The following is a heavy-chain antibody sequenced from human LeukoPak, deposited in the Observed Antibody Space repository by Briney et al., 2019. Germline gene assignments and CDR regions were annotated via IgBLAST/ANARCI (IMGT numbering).Heavy chain of an antibody. CDR3: AKHPQD. CDR2: ISSSGNTI. J-gene: IGHJ4*02. CDR1: GFSFSSYE. Sequence: GGSLRLSCAASGFSFSSYEMNWVRQAPGRGLEWVSYISSSGNTIYYADSVRGRFTISRDNAKNSLYLQMNSLRAEDTAVYYCAKHPQDWGQGTLVSVSS. V-gene: IGHV3-48*03.